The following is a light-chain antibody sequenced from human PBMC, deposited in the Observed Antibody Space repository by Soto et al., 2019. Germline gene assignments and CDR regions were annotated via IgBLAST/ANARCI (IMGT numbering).Light chain of an antibody. J-gene: IGKJ5*01. CDR3: QQFDSLPIT. CDR2: DGS. Sequence: DIQMTQSPSSLSASVGDRVTITCQASQDITNYLNWYQQKPGKAPRLLVYDGSNLDTGVPSRFSGSGSGTHFSFTISSRHPEDIATYYFQQFDSLPITVGQGTRLEI. V-gene: IGKV1-33*01. CDR1: QDITNY.